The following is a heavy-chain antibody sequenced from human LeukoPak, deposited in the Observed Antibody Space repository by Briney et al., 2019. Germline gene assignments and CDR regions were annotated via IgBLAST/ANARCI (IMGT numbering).Heavy chain of an antibody. D-gene: IGHD2-2*01. CDR2: IKQDGSEK. V-gene: IGHV3-7*01. CDR1: GFTFSSYG. CDR3: ARDIVVVPAAIDY. Sequence: GGSLRLSCAASGFTFSSYGMHWVRQAPGKGLEWVANIKQDGSEKYYVDSVKGRFTISRDNAKNSLYLQMNSLRAEDTAVYYCARDIVVVPAAIDYWGQGTLVTVSS. J-gene: IGHJ4*02.